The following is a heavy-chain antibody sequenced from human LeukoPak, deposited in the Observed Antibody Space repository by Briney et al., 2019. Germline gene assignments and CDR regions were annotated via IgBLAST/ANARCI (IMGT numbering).Heavy chain of an antibody. CDR3: AKDPRRYSRTGGYFDY. Sequence: GGSLRLSCAASGFTFSSYGMHWVRQAPGKGLEWVAFIRYDGNNRYYADSVKGRFTISRDNSKNTLYLQMNSLRAEDTAVYYCAKDPRRYSRTGGYFDYWGQGTLVTVSS. V-gene: IGHV3-30*02. J-gene: IGHJ4*02. CDR2: IRYDGNNR. D-gene: IGHD6-13*01. CDR1: GFTFSSYG.